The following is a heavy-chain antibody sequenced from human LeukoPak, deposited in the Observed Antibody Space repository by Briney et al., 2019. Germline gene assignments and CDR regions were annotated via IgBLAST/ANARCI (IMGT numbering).Heavy chain of an antibody. CDR1: GFPFGNYG. CDR2: ISWNSGTI. Sequence: GRSLRLSCAASGFPFGNYGMQWVRQVPGEGLDWGAGISWNSGTIRYADSVRGRFTISRDNAKNSVYLQMTGLRADDTALYYCAAEYSTSSAAFNIWGRGTLVTV. CDR3: AAEYSTSSAAFNI. J-gene: IGHJ3*02. D-gene: IGHD2/OR15-2a*01. V-gene: IGHV3-9*01.